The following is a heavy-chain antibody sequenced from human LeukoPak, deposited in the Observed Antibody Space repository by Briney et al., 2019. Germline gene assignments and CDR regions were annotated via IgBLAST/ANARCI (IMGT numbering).Heavy chain of an antibody. Sequence: LAGGSLRLSCAASGFAFSSYAINWVRQAPGKGLEWVAIISNDGRKEHYADSVKGRFTMSRDNSKDTVYLQMNSLRGEDTAVYYCAKDVSPVMLWFGEDPDQTGFDSWGQGTQVTVSS. CDR2: ISNDGRKE. D-gene: IGHD3-10*01. CDR1: GFAFSSYA. V-gene: IGHV3-30*18. J-gene: IGHJ5*01. CDR3: AKDVSPVMLWFGEDPDQTGFDS.